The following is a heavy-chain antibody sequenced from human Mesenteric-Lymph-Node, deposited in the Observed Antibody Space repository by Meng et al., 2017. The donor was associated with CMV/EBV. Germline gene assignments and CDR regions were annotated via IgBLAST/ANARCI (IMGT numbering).Heavy chain of an antibody. CDR3: ARVSGSHCMDI. J-gene: IGHJ6*02. CDR1: GFTVNDNY. D-gene: IGHD1-26*01. V-gene: IGHV3-53*01. CDR2: TYSGDNT. Sequence: GESLKISCAASGFTVNDNYMSWVRQAPGKGLEWVLFTYSGDNTKYADSVKGRFTISRDNSKNTLYLQMNSLRAEDTAVYYCARVSGSHCMDIWGQGTTVTVSS.